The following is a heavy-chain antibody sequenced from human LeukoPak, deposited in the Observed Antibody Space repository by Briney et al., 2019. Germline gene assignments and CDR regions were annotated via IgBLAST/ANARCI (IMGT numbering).Heavy chain of an antibody. CDR3: AGRVGATHPDAFDI. CDR1: GGSLSSGSYY. J-gene: IGHJ3*02. Sequence: SETLSLTFTVSGGSLSSGSYYWSWIRQPAGKGLEWIGRIYTSGSTNYNPSLKSRVTISVDTSKNQFSLKLSSVTAADTAVYYCAGRVGATHPDAFDIWGQGTMVTVSS. CDR2: IYTSGST. V-gene: IGHV4-61*02. D-gene: IGHD1-26*01.